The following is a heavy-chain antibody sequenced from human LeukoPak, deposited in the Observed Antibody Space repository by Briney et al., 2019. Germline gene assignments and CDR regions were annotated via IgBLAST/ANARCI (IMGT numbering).Heavy chain of an antibody. J-gene: IGHJ6*03. CDR2: INHSGST. Sequence: SETLSLTCAVYGGSFSGYYWSWIRQPPGKGLEWIGEINHSGSTNYNPSLKSRVTISVDTSKNQFSLKLSSVTAADTAVYYCARGRARRITIFGVIPPSYYMDVWGKGTTVTVSS. CDR1: GGSFSGYY. CDR3: ARGRARRITIFGVIPPSYYMDV. D-gene: IGHD3-3*01. V-gene: IGHV4-34*01.